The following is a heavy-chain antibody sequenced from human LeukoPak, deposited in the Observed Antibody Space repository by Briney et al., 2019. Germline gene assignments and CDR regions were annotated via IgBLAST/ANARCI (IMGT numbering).Heavy chain of an antibody. V-gene: IGHV4-4*09. D-gene: IGHD3-10*01. CDR3: ARIPLYYYGSGSYYNAAGDY. CDR1: GGSLRGQH. J-gene: IGHJ4*02. Sequence: SETLSLTCLVSGGSLRGQHWNWIRQPPGKGLEWIGYIFSSGNTNSNPSLRSRLTLSLDASKNQFSLKLKSVTAADTAVYYCARIPLYYYGSGSYYNAAGDYWGQGTLVTVSS. CDR2: IFSSGNT.